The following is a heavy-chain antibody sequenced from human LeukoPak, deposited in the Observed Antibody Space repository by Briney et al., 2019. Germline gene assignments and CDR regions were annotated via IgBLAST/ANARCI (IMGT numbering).Heavy chain of an antibody. V-gene: IGHV1-46*01. CDR1: GYTFTSYY. D-gene: IGHD3-10*01. J-gene: IGHJ4*02. CDR2: INPNGGST. Sequence: ASVKVSCKASGYTFTSYYMHWVRQAPGQGLEWMGIINPNGGSTSYAQKFQGRVTMTRDMSTSTVYMELSSLRSEDTAVYYCARSWFGEFPLLGYWGQGTLVTVSS. CDR3: ARSWFGEFPLLGY.